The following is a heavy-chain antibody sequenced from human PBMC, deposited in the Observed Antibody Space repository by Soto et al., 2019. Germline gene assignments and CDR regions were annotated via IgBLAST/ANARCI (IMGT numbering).Heavy chain of an antibody. CDR2: IYPDDSDI. J-gene: IGHJ6*02. Sequence: PGESLKISWKGSGYSFTSYWIGWVRQIPWKGLEWLGIIYPDDSDIRYSPSFQGQVTISADRSISTAYLQWSSLKASDTAMYYCARRDIDYYYGLDVWGQGTSVTVSS. CDR3: ARRDIDYYYGLDV. D-gene: IGHD2-15*01. V-gene: IGHV5-51*01. CDR1: GYSFTSYW.